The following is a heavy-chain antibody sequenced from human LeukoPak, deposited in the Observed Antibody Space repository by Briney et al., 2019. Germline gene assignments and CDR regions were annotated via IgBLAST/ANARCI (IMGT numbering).Heavy chain of an antibody. CDR1: GFTFSSYA. CDR2: ISHDGSNK. CDR3: ARGAYGYNY. V-gene: IGHV3-30*04. Sequence: PGGSLRLSCAASGFTFSSYAMHWVRQAPGKGLEWVAVISHDGSNKYYADSVKGRFTISRDNSKNTLYLQMNSLRAEDTAVYYCARGAYGYNYWGQGTLVTVSS. J-gene: IGHJ4*02. D-gene: IGHD5-24*01.